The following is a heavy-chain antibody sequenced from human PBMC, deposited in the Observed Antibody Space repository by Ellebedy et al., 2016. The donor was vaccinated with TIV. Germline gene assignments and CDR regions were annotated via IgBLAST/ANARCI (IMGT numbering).Heavy chain of an antibody. CDR3: ASRNWANAFDV. D-gene: IGHD7-27*01. J-gene: IGHJ3*01. Sequence: GESLKISCKFSGDYFLAYWIAWVRQMPGKGLECMGIILPRDSATRYSPSFQGQITISVDKSITTAYLQWNSLKASDTAMYYCASRNWANAFDVWGQGTMVTVSS. V-gene: IGHV5-51*01. CDR1: GDYFLAYW. CDR2: ILPRDSAT.